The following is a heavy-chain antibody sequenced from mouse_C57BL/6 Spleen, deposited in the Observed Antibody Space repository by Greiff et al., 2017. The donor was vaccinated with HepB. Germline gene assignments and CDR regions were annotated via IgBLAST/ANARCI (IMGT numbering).Heavy chain of an antibody. V-gene: IGHV1-59*01. CDR2: IDPSDSYT. J-gene: IGHJ3*01. D-gene: IGHD2-14*01. Sequence: QVQLQQPGAELVRPGTSVKLSCTASGYTFTSYWMHWVKPRPGQGLEWIGVIDPSDSYTNYTHKFQGKAPLTVDTSSRTASLQLSSLTSEDSAVYYGARYRGNGAWFADWGQGTLVTVSA. CDR3: ARYRGNGAWFAD. CDR1: GYTFTSYW.